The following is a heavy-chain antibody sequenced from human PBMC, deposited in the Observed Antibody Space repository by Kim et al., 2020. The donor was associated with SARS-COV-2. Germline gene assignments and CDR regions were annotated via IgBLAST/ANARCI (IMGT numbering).Heavy chain of an antibody. CDR2: INSDGSST. D-gene: IGHD3-9*01. CDR1: GFTFSSYW. Sequence: GGSLRLSCAASGFTFSSYWMHWVRQAPGKGLVWVSRINSDGSSTSYADSVKGRFTISRDNAKNTLYLQMNSLRAEDTAVYYCARGGEKADILTGYYPYYYGMDVWGQGTTVTVSS. V-gene: IGHV3-74*01. CDR3: ARGGEKADILTGYYPYYYGMDV. J-gene: IGHJ6*02.